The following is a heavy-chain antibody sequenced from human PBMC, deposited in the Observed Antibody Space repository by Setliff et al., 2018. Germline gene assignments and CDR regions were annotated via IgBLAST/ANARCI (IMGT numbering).Heavy chain of an antibody. Sequence: GASVKVSCKASGYTFTSYYMHWVRQAPGQGLEWMGIINPSGGSTSYAQKFQGRVTMTRDTSKNQFSLKLSSVTAADTAVYYCASVNFDWLPRPLYDYWGQGTLVTVSS. CDR1: GYTFTSYY. D-gene: IGHD3-9*01. CDR3: ASVNFDWLPRPLYDY. V-gene: IGHV1-46*01. CDR2: INPSGGST. J-gene: IGHJ4*02.